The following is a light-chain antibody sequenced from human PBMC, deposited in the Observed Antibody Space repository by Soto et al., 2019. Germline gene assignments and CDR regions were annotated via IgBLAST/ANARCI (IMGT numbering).Light chain of an antibody. V-gene: IGKV3-20*01. CDR3: QQYGTAPWT. CDR2: GAY. Sequence: VLTKSPGTLSLSSGERATLSCRASQSVINSYLAWYQQKPGQAPRLLLYGAYNRATGIPDRFSGSGSGTDFTLTISRLEPEDFAVYYCQQYGTAPWTFGQGTKVDIK. J-gene: IGKJ1*01. CDR1: QSVINSY.